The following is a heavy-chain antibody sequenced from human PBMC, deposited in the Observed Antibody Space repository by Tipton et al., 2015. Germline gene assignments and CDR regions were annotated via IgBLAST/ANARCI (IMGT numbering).Heavy chain of an antibody. V-gene: IGHV3-48*02. Sequence: SLRLSCAAPGFTFSNYSMNWARQAPGKGLEWVSHISTTSNTIYYADSVKGRFTISRDNAKNSLYLQVSSLRDEDTAVYYCARVGGSYFTGYYFDYWGQGTLVTVSS. CDR3: ARVGGSYFTGYYFDY. CDR1: GFTFSNYS. D-gene: IGHD1-26*01. CDR2: ISTTSNTI. J-gene: IGHJ4*02.